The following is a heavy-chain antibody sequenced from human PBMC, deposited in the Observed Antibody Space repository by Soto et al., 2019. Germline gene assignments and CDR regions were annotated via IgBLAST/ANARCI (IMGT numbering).Heavy chain of an antibody. V-gene: IGHV5-10-1*01. Sequence: PGESLKISCKGSGYSFTSYWISWVRQMPGKGLEWMGRIDPSDSYTNYSPSFQGHVTISADKSISTAYLQWSSLKASDTAMYYCARHRWELLLPTIYFDYWGQGTLVTVSS. CDR3: ARHRWELLLPTIYFDY. CDR2: IDPSDSYT. J-gene: IGHJ4*02. D-gene: IGHD1-26*01. CDR1: GYSFTSYW.